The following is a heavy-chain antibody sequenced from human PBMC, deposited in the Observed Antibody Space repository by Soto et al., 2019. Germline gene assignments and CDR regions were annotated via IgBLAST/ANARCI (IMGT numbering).Heavy chain of an antibody. Sequence: GESLKISCKGSGYSFTSYWIGWVRQMPGKGLEWMGIIYPGDSDTRYSPSFQGQVTISADKSISTAYLQWSSLKASDTAMYYCARAGWEDCSGGSCYIDYWGQGTLVSVSS. D-gene: IGHD2-15*01. V-gene: IGHV5-51*01. CDR3: ARAGWEDCSGGSCYIDY. CDR1: GYSFTSYW. J-gene: IGHJ4*02. CDR2: IYPGDSDT.